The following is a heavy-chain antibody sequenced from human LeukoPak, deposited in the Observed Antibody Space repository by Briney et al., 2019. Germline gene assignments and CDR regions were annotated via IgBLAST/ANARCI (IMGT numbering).Heavy chain of an antibody. CDR1: GFFVSNNY. V-gene: IGHV3-7*01. J-gene: IGHJ4*02. Sequence: GGSLRLSCAASGFFVSNNYMSWVRRAPGKGLEWVANIKKDGSEKYYVDSVEGRFTVSRDNAKNSLYLQMNSLRVEDTAVYYCARDDGYRGVDYWGQGTLATVSS. CDR3: ARDDGYRGVDY. CDR2: IKKDGSEK. D-gene: IGHD5-24*01.